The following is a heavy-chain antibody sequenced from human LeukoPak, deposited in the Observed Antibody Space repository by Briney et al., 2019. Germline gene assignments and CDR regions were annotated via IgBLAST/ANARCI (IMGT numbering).Heavy chain of an antibody. J-gene: IGHJ4*02. Sequence: SETLSLTCTVSGGSVSGYYWSWIRQPPGKGLEWIGYIYYSGSTNYNPSLKSRITISVDTSKDQFSLRLSSVTAADTAVYYCARVRGNYFPDYWGQGTLVTVSS. CDR2: IYYSGST. V-gene: IGHV4-59*02. CDR3: ARVRGNYFPDY. CDR1: GGSVSGYY. D-gene: IGHD4-11*01.